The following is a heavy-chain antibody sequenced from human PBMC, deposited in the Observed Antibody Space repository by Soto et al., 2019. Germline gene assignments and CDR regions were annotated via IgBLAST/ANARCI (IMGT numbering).Heavy chain of an antibody. Sequence: EVQLVESGGGLVKPGGSLRLSCAASAFTSSNAWMTWVRQAPGKGLEWIGRIKSKNDGGTTDYAAPVKGRFVISRDDSKNTLYLQMNSLKTDDTAVYYCTNDSGPWAGSGMNVWGQGTTVIVSS. V-gene: IGHV3-15*01. J-gene: IGHJ6*02. CDR1: AFTSSNAW. CDR3: TNDSGPWAGSGMNV. D-gene: IGHD3-10*01. CDR2: IKSKNDGGTT.